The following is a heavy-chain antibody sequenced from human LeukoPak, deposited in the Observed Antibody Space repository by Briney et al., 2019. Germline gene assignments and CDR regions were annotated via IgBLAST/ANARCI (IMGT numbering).Heavy chain of an antibody. J-gene: IGHJ6*03. D-gene: IGHD6-13*01. CDR1: GFTFSSYS. CDR2: ISSSSSYI. CDR3: ARDGIAAAGTRGYYMDV. Sequence: GGSLRLSCAASGFTFSSYSMNWVRQAPGKGLEWVSSISSSSSYIYYVDSVKGRFTISRDNAKNSLYLQMNSLRAEDTAVYYCARDGIAAAGTRGYYMDVWGKGTTVTVSS. V-gene: IGHV3-21*01.